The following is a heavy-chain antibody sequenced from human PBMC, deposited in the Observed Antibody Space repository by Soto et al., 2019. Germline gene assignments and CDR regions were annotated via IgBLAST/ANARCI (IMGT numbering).Heavy chain of an antibody. CDR2: IYHSGST. Sequence: NLSAPWAGSGGLLSPGGYPWSWIRQPPGKGLEWIGYIYHSGSTYYNPSLKSRVTISVDRSKNQFSLKLSSVTAADTAVYYCARVPGPWGQGTLVTVSS. D-gene: IGHD3-10*01. J-gene: IGHJ5*02. V-gene: IGHV4-30-2*01. CDR3: ARVPGP. CDR1: GGLLSPGGYP.